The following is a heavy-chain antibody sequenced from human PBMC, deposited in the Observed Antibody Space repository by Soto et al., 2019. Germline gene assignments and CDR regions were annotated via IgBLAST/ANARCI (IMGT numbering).Heavy chain of an antibody. D-gene: IGHD6-13*01. Sequence: XXTLSLACAVYGGSFSGYYWRWIPQPPGKGLEWIGEINHSGSTNYNPSLKSRVTISVDTSKNQFSLKLSSVTAADTAVYYCARVYSVNYLGYFDYWGQGALVTVS. V-gene: IGHV4-34*01. CDR1: GGSFSGYY. CDR2: INHSGST. J-gene: IGHJ4*02. CDR3: ARVYSVNYLGYFDY.